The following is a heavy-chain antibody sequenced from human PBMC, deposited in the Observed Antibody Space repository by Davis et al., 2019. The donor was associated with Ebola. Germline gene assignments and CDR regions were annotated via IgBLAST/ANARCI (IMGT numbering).Heavy chain of an antibody. Sequence: PGGSLRLSCEASGFTFSSYSMNWVRQAPGKGLEWVSIISGSSTFIYYADSVEGRFTISRGDANNSLHLQMNSLRAEDSALYYCARVGASGADMDVWGKGTTVTVSS. D-gene: IGHD3-10*01. CDR1: GFTFSSYS. CDR3: ARVGASGADMDV. CDR2: ISGSSTFI. V-gene: IGHV3-21*01. J-gene: IGHJ6*03.